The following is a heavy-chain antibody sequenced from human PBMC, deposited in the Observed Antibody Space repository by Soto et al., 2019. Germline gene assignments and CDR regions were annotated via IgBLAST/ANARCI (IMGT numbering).Heavy chain of an antibody. CDR2: IYYSGST. Sequence: QVQLQESGPGLVKPSQTLSLTCTVSGGSISSGGYYWSWIRQHPGKGLEWSGYIYYSGSTYYNPSLKSRVTISVDTSKNQCALKLSSVTAADTAVYYCARFGYCSGGSCSKQYYYYYYMDVWGKGTTVTVSS. CDR1: GGSISSGGYY. V-gene: IGHV4-31*03. CDR3: ARFGYCSGGSCSKQYYYYYYMDV. J-gene: IGHJ6*03. D-gene: IGHD2-15*01.